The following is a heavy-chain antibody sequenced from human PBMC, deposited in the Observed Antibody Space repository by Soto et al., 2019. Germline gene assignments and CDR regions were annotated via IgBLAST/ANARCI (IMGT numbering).Heavy chain of an antibody. D-gene: IGHD5-12*01. V-gene: IGHV1-69*13. J-gene: IGHJ6*02. CDR1: VGTFSSYA. CDR2: IIPIFGTA. CDR3: ARDKEGYSGYDLRYYYYYGMDV. Sequence: GXSVKVSCKASVGTFSSYAISWVRQAPGQGLEWVGGIIPIFGTANYAQKFQGRVTITADESTSTAYMELSSLRSEDTAVYYCARDKEGYSGYDLRYYYYYGMDVWGQGTTVTVSS.